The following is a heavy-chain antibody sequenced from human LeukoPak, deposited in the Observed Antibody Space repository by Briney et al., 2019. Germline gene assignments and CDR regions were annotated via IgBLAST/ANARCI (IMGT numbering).Heavy chain of an antibody. CDR2: IILILGIA. CDR1: GGTFSSYT. Sequence: SVKVSCKASGGTFSSYTISWVRQAPGQGLEWMGGIILILGIANYAQKFQGRVTITADKSTSTAYMELSSLRSEDTAVYYCALRTPFDYWGQGTLVTVSS. V-gene: IGHV1-69*10. D-gene: IGHD2-15*01. CDR3: ALRTPFDY. J-gene: IGHJ4*02.